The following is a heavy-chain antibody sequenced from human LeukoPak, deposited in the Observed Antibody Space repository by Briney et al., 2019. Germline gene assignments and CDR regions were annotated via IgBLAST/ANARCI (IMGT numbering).Heavy chain of an antibody. J-gene: IGHJ6*03. CDR2: IIPIFGTA. Sequence: GASVKVSCKASGGTFSSYAISWVRQAPGQGLEWMGGIIPIFGTANYAQKFQGRVTITTDESTSTAYMELSSLRSEDTAVYYCASVGRGSSSHYYYYMDVWAKGPRSPSP. V-gene: IGHV1-69*05. D-gene: IGHD6-13*01. CDR3: ASVGRGSSSHYYYYMDV. CDR1: GGTFSSYA.